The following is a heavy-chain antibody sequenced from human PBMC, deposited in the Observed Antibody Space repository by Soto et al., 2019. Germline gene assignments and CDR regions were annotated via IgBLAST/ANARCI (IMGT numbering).Heavy chain of an antibody. D-gene: IGHD4-4*01. J-gene: IGHJ4*02. Sequence: SETLSLTCTVSGGSVSSYYWSWIRQSPGKGLEWIGYIYYSGSTKYKPSLKSRVTMSVDTSKNQFSLKLNSATAADTSVYYCARHSNRNYGLYYFDYWGLGALVTVSS. V-gene: IGHV4-59*08. CDR1: GGSVSSYY. CDR3: ARHSNRNYGLYYFDY. CDR2: IYYSGST.